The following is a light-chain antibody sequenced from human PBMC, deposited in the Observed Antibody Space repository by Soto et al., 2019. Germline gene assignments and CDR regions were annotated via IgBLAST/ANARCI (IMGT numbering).Light chain of an antibody. Sequence: EIVMTQSPATLSVSPGETATLSCRASQSVGSAVAWYQHKPGQAPRLLIVGASIRATGVPGSFSGGGSGTEFTLTHSSLQSEDFAVYYCQQYKNWPPLTFGGGTTVEIK. CDR1: QSVGSA. CDR2: GAS. J-gene: IGKJ4*01. V-gene: IGKV3-15*01. CDR3: QQYKNWPPLT.